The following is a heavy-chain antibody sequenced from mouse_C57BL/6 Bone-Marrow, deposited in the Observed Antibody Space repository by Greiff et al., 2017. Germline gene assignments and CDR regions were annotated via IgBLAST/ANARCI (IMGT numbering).Heavy chain of an antibody. J-gene: IGHJ3*01. V-gene: IGHV5-4*01. CDR2: ISDGGSYT. CDR1: GFTFSSYA. D-gene: IGHD2-4*01. CDR3: ARDPFYDYDGAY. Sequence: EVMLVESGGGLVKPGGSLKLSCAASGFTFSSYAMSWVRQTPEKRLEWVATISDGGSYTYYPDNVKGRFTISRDDAKNILYLQMSHLKSEDTAMYYCARDPFYDYDGAYGGRGTLVTVSA.